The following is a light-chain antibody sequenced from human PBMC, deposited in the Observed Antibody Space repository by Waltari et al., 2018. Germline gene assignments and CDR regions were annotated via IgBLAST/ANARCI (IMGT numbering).Light chain of an antibody. V-gene: IGKV3-15*01. CDR2: GAS. Sequence: GRDTDNVNSNLAWHQQKPGQAPRLRIYGASTRATGIPARFSGSGSGTQFTLTISSLQTEDFAVDYCQQYNFWPLTFGQGTKVEI. CDR1: DNVNSN. J-gene: IGKJ1*01. CDR3: QQYNFWPLT.